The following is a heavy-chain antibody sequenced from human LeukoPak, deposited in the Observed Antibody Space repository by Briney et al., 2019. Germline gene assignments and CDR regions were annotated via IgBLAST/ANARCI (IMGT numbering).Heavy chain of an antibody. CDR1: GGTFSSYA. V-gene: IGHV1-69*04. CDR3: ARDLEGFKSYSGSYYWGGDAFDI. D-gene: IGHD1-26*01. J-gene: IGHJ3*02. Sequence: ASVKVSCKASGGTFSSYAISWVRQAPGQGLEWMGRIIPILGIANYAQKFQGRVTITADKSTSTAYMELSSLRSEDTAVYYCARDLEGFKSYSGSYYWGGDAFDIWGQGTMVTVSS. CDR2: IIPILGIA.